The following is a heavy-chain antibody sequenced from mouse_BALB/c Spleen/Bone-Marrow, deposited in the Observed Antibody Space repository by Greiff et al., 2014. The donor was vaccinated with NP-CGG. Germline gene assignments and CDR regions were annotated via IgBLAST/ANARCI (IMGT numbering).Heavy chain of an antibody. J-gene: IGHJ1*01. CDR2: IDPAIFT. D-gene: IGHD2-14*01. CDR1: GFNIKDTY. Sequence: VQLQQSGAELVKPGASVKLSCTASGFNIKDTYLHWVKQRPEQGLDWIGRIDPAIFTKYDPKFQGKATITADTSSNTAYLHLSSLTSEDAAVYYCASYRYGWYFDVWGAGTTVTVSS. V-gene: IGHV14-3*02. CDR3: ASYRYGWYFDV.